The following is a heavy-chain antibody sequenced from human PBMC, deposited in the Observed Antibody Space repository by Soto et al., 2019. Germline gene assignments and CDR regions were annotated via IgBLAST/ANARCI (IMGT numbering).Heavy chain of an antibody. CDR1: GFKFYNYW. D-gene: IGHD6-19*01. CDR2: IKKDGSGK. CDR3: ARRTSAVAGWGTFDY. Sequence: GGSLRLSCAASGFKFYNYWMTWVRQAPGEGLEWVASIKKDGSGKYYVDSVKGRFTISRDNTKNSVDLQMNSLRAEDTAVYYCARRTSAVAGWGTFDYWGQGTQVTVSS. J-gene: IGHJ4*02. V-gene: IGHV3-7*02.